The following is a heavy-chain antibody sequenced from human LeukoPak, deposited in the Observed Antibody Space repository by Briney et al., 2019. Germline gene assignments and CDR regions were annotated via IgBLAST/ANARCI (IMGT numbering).Heavy chain of an antibody. CDR1: GYTFTGQY. CDR2: INPNTGGT. V-gene: IGHV1-2*02. D-gene: IGHD6-6*01. J-gene: IGHJ4*02. Sequence: ASVKVSCKASGYTFTGQYMHWVRQAPGQGLEWMGWINPNTGGTNYAQKLQGRVTMTRDTTISTAYMELSRLTSDDTAICYCATYPRYSSSPPFDYWGQGTLVTVSS. CDR3: ATYPRYSSSPPFDY.